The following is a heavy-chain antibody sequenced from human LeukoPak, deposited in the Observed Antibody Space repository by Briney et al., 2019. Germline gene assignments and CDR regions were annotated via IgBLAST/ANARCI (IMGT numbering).Heavy chain of an antibody. V-gene: IGHV1-69*04. Sequence: ASVKVSCKASGGTFSSYAISWVRQAPGQGLEWMGRIIPILGIANYTQKLQGRVTITADKSTSTAYMELSSLRSEDTAVYYCAREKGRVWFGELSAFDIWGQGTMVTVSS. D-gene: IGHD3-10*01. CDR3: AREKGRVWFGELSAFDI. CDR1: GGTFSSYA. CDR2: IIPILGIA. J-gene: IGHJ3*02.